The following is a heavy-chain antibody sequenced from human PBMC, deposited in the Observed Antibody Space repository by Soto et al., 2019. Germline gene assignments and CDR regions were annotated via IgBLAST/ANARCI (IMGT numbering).Heavy chain of an antibody. J-gene: IGHJ6*02. D-gene: IGHD6-13*01. Sequence: GGSLRLSCAASGFTFSSYWMSWVRQAPGKGLEWVANIKQDGSEKYYVDSVKGRFTISRDNAKNSLYLQMNSLRAEDTAVYYCARDLTSSSSWYSQSVSRGLTYYYYYGMDVWGQGTTVTVSS. CDR2: IKQDGSEK. CDR1: GFTFSSYW. V-gene: IGHV3-7*03. CDR3: ARDLTSSSSWYSQSVSRGLTYYYYYGMDV.